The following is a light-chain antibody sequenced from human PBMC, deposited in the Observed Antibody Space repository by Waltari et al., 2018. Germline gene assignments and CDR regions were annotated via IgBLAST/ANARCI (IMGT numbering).Light chain of an antibody. V-gene: IGLV2-23*01. J-gene: IGLJ3*02. Sequence: QSALTQPASMSASPGQSITISCTATNNDVGTYDLVSWYQQHPGRAPKLLIFQGTKRPSEVSGRFSGSKCADTASLTISGLQPEDEADYYCCSYAGTWLFGGGTKVTVL. CDR1: NNDVGTYDL. CDR2: QGT. CDR3: CSYAGTWL.